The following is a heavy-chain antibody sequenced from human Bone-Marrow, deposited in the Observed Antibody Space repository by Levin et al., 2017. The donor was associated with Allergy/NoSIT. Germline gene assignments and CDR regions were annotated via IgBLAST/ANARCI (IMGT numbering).Heavy chain of an antibody. J-gene: IGHJ4*02. Sequence: SCTTSGFTFAGYVFHWVRQAPGKGLQWVAAVWSDGSEKFYADSVKGRFTISRDNSKNTLYVQMNSLRAEDTAVYYCAREGGDSAGFYSDYWGQGTLVTVSS. CDR1: GFTFAGYV. D-gene: IGHD3-22*01. CDR2: VWSDGSEK. CDR3: AREGGDSAGFYSDY. V-gene: IGHV3-33*01.